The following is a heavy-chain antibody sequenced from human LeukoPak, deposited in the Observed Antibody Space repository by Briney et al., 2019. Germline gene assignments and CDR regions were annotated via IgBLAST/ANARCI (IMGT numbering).Heavy chain of an antibody. Sequence: PSESLSLTCTVSGGSISSYYWSWIRQPAGKGLEWIGRIYTSGSTNYNPSLKSRVTMSVDTSKNQFSLKLSSVTAADTAVYYCARAKPRKYDFWSGANYYYYMDVWGKGTTVTVSS. CDR1: GGSISSYY. J-gene: IGHJ6*03. CDR2: IYTSGST. CDR3: ARAKPRKYDFWSGANYYYYMDV. D-gene: IGHD3-3*01. V-gene: IGHV4-4*07.